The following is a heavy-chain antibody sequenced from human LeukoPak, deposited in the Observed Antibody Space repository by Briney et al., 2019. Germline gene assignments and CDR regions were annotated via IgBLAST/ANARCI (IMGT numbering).Heavy chain of an antibody. CDR2: ISGSGGST. Sequence: GGSLRLSCAASGFTFSSYAMSWVRQAPGKGLEWVSAISGSGGSTYYADSVKGRFTISRDNSKNTLYLQMNSLRAEDTAVYYCAKDRGITFGGVIYADYWGQGTLVTASS. CDR3: AKDRGITFGGVIYADY. D-gene: IGHD3-16*02. CDR1: GFTFSSYA. V-gene: IGHV3-23*01. J-gene: IGHJ4*02.